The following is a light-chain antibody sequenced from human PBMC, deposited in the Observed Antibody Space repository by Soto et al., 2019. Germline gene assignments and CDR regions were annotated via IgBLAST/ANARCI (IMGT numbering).Light chain of an antibody. Sequence: QSVLTQPASVSGSPGQSITISCTGTSSDVGGYNHVSWYQQHPGKAPKLIIYEVRNRPSGVSNRLSGSKSGNTASLTISWLQADDEADYYCCSYTSSSIRVFGGGTKLTVL. CDR3: CSYTSSSIRV. CDR1: SSDVGGYNH. CDR2: EVR. V-gene: IGLV2-14*01. J-gene: IGLJ3*02.